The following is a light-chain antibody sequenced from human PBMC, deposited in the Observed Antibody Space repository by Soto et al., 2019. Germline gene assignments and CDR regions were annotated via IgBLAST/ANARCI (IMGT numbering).Light chain of an antibody. CDR3: QQSYNTPFT. J-gene: IGKJ3*01. CDR2: SAS. CDR1: QNINTH. V-gene: IGKV1-39*01. Sequence: DIQMTQSPSSLSASEGDRVTITCRASQNINTHLHWYHQKPGRAPKLLIYSASNLQSGVPPRFSGSGSGTDFTLTISSLQPEDFAIYYCQQSYNTPFTFGLGTKVDFK.